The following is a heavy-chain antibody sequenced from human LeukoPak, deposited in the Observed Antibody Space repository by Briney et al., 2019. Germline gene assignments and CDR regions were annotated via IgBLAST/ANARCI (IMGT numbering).Heavy chain of an antibody. CDR2: IYTSGST. CDR1: GGSISSGSYY. CDR3: ARVNIYYFDY. Sequence: SETLSLTCTVSGGSISSGSYYWSWIRQPAGKGLEWIGRIYTSGSTNYNPSLKSRVTISVDTSKNQFSLKLSSVTAADTAVYYCARVNIYYFDYWGQGTLVTVSS. V-gene: IGHV4-61*02. J-gene: IGHJ4*02. D-gene: IGHD2/OR15-2a*01.